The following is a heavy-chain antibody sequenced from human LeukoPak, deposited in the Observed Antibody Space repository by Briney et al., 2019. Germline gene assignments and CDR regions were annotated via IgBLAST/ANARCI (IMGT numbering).Heavy chain of an antibody. Sequence: PGGSLRLSCAASGFTFSNAWMSWVRQAPGKGLEWVGRIKSKTDGGTTDNAAPVKGRFTISRDDSKNTLYLQMNSLKTEDTAVYYCTTDPQRGYHFDYWGQGTLVTVSS. CDR2: IKSKTDGGTT. D-gene: IGHD3-3*01. CDR3: TTDPQRGYHFDY. CDR1: GFTFSNAW. J-gene: IGHJ4*02. V-gene: IGHV3-15*01.